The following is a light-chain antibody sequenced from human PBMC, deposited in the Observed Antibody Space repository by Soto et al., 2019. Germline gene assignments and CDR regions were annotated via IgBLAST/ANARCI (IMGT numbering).Light chain of an antibody. CDR2: EVT. Sequence: QSVPTLPAPVTRTPGHSITISCTGTSSDVGAYNRVSWYQQRSGKAPKLMLYEVTNRPSGVSNRLSGSKSANTASLTISGLQAEDEADYYCLTYTTSTSNGFGAGTKVTAL. V-gene: IGLV2-14*01. J-gene: IGLJ1*01. CDR3: LTYTTSTSNG. CDR1: SSDVGAYNR.